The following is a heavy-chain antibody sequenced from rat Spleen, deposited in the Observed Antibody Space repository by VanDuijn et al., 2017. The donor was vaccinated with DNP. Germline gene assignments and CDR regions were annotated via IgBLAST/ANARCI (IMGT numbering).Heavy chain of an antibody. CDR3: VRSMMVTRGYVMDA. CDR1: GFSFSYYY. CDR2: IGSDGYAP. V-gene: IGHV5-22*01. Sequence: EVQLVESGGGLVQPGRSLKLSCAASGFSFSYYYMAWVRQGPTKGLEWVAYIGSDGYAPYYGDSVKGRFAISRDNAKSTLYLQMNSLRSEDMATYYWVRSMMVTRGYVMDAWGQGSSVTVSS. D-gene: IGHD1-12*03. J-gene: IGHJ4*01.